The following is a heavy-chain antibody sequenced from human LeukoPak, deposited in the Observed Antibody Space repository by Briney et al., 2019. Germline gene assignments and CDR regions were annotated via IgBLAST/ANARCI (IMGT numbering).Heavy chain of an antibody. CDR3: ARARIAVAGTFAFDI. D-gene: IGHD6-19*01. CDR1: GFTFSSYS. V-gene: IGHV3-21*01. J-gene: IGHJ3*02. CDR2: ISSSSSYI. Sequence: GGSLRLSCAASGFTFSSYSMNWVRQAPGKGLEWVPSISSSSSYIYYADSVKGRFTISRDNAKNSLYLQMNSLRAEDTAVYYCARARIAVAGTFAFDIWGQGTMVTVSS.